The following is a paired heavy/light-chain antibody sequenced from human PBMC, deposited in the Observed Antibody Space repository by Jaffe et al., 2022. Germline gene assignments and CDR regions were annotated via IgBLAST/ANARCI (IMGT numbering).Light chain of an antibody. CDR3: QQYNSYPVT. J-gene: IGKJ2*01. CDR1: QGISNY. Sequence: DIQMTQSPSSLSASVGDRVTITCRASQGISNYLAWFQQKPGKAPKSLIYAASSLQSGVPSKFSGSGSGTDFTLTISSLQPEDFATYYCQQYNSYPVTFGQGTKLEIK. CDR2: AAS. V-gene: IGKV1-16*02.
Heavy chain of an antibody. Sequence: QVQLVQSGSELKKPGASVKVSCKASGYTFTSYAMNWVRQAPGQGLEWMGWINTNTGNPTYAQGFTGRFVFSLDTSVSTAYLQISSLKAEDTAVYYCARVKDQWLKLGISWFDPWGQGTLVTVSS. CDR2: INTNTGNP. V-gene: IGHV7-4-1*02. CDR3: ARVKDQWLKLGISWFDP. J-gene: IGHJ5*02. D-gene: IGHD6-19*01. CDR1: GYTFTSYA.